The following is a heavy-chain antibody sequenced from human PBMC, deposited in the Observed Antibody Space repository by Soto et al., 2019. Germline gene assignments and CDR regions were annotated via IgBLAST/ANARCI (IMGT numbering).Heavy chain of an antibody. Sequence: QVQLVESGGGVVQPGRSLRLSCAASGFTFSSYAMHWVRQTPGKGLEWVAFISYDGSNKYYADSVKGRFTISRDNSTNTLYLQMNSLRAEDTAVYYCARDLWPISPKFDYWGQGTLVTVSS. CDR3: ARDLWPISPKFDY. V-gene: IGHV3-30-3*01. CDR1: GFTFSSYA. CDR2: ISYDGSNK. J-gene: IGHJ4*02.